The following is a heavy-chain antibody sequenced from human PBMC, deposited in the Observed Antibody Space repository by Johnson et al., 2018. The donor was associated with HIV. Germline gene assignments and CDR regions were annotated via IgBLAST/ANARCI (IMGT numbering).Heavy chain of an antibody. CDR2: IKSETDGGTK. J-gene: IGHJ3*01. D-gene: IGHD6-13*01. CDR1: GFIFSNAW. V-gene: IGHV3-15*01. CDR3: LRSIPATGRDAFDV. Sequence: VQLVESGGGVVKPGGSLRLSCAASGFIFSNAWMSWVRQAPGKGLEWVGRIKSETDGGTKDYAAPVKDRFTISRDDSTHTLFLQMKSLKSEDTVVYYCLRSIPATGRDAFDVWGQGTMVTVSS.